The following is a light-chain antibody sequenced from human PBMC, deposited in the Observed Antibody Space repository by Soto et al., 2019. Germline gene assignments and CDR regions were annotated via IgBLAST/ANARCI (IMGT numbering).Light chain of an antibody. CDR2: EAS. J-gene: IGLJ3*02. Sequence: QSALTQPASVSGSPGQSITISCTGTNSDVGSHNFVSWYQQYQGKAPKLLIYEASKRPSGLSNRFSGSKSGNTASLTISGLQAEDEADYYCCSLTNGATWVFGRGTKLTVL. CDR1: NSDVGSHNF. CDR3: CSLTNGATWV. V-gene: IGLV2-23*01.